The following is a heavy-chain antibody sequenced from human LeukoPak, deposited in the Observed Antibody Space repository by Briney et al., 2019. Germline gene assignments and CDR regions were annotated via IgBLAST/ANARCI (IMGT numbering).Heavy chain of an antibody. Sequence: GGSLRLSCAASGLTFSSYAMHWVRQAPGKGLEWVAVISYDGSNKYYADSVKGRFTISRDNSKNTLYLQMNSLRAEDPAVYYCARDRVFLEWLLPFDYWGQGTLVTVSS. D-gene: IGHD3-3*01. J-gene: IGHJ4*02. CDR2: ISYDGSNK. CDR3: ARDRVFLEWLLPFDY. V-gene: IGHV3-30-3*01. CDR1: GLTFSSYA.